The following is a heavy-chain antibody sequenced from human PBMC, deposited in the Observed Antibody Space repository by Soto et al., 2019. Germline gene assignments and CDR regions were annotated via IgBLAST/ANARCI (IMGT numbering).Heavy chain of an antibody. V-gene: IGHV1-18*04. Sequence: ASVKVCSKASGYTFTSYGISWVRQAPGQGLEWMGWISAYNGNTYDAQKLQGSVTMTTDTSTSTAYMELRSLRSDDTAVYYCARTDYFGYCCHGTLVNDSS. CDR2: ISAYNGNT. CDR1: GYTFTSYG. J-gene: IGHJ4*01. CDR3: ARTDYFGY.